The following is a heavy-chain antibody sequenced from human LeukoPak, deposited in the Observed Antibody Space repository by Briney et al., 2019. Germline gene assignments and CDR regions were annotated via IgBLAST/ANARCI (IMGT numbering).Heavy chain of an antibody. CDR2: IYYSGST. CDR3: ARDYYDSSGYYYLGFDY. Sequence: SETLSLTCTVSGGSISSSSYYWGWIRQPPGKGLEWIGSIYYSGSTYYNPSLKSRVTISVDTSKNQFSLKLSSVTAADTAVYYCARDYYDSSGYYYLGFDYWGQGTLVTVSS. CDR1: GGSISSSSYY. V-gene: IGHV4-39*07. J-gene: IGHJ4*02. D-gene: IGHD3-22*01.